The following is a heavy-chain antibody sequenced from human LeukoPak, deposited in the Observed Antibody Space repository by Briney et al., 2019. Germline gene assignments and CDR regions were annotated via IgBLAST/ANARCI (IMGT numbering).Heavy chain of an antibody. D-gene: IGHD6-13*01. V-gene: IGHV3-23*01. J-gene: IGHJ6*03. CDR1: GFTFSSYA. Sequence: GGCLRLSCAASGFTFSSYAMSWVRQAPGKGLEWVPAISGSGGSTYYADSVKGRFTISRDNSKNTLYLQMNSLRAEDTAVYYCAKGEQQLTYYYYYMDVWGKGTTVTVSS. CDR2: ISGSGGST. CDR3: AKGEQQLTYYYYYMDV.